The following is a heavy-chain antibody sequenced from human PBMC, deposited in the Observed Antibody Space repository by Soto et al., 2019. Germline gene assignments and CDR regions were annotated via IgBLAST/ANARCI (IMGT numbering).Heavy chain of an antibody. V-gene: IGHV4-39*01. CDR3: ARHRAAAKGYFQH. CDR1: GGSITSSSYY. J-gene: IGHJ1*01. D-gene: IGHD6-13*01. Sequence: SETLSLTCTVSGGSITSSSYYWGWIRQPPGKGLEWIGSMYYSGSTYYNPSLKSRVTISVDTSKNQFSLKLSSVTAADTAVYYCARHRAAAKGYFQHWGQGTLVTVSS. CDR2: MYYSGST.